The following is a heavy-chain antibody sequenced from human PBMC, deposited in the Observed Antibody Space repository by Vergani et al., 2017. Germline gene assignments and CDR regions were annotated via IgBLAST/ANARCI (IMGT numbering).Heavy chain of an antibody. CDR1: GFTLSNYA. Sequence: HVQLVESGGGVVQPGRSLRLSCAASGFTLSNYAMHWVRQAPGKGLEWVAVISYDGSNKYYADSVKGRFTISRDNSKSTLYLQMNSLRADDDTAVFDCARDFGPGITGYVVHYFYYMDVWGKGTTVTVSS. CDR2: ISYDGSNK. V-gene: IGHV3-30*04. CDR3: ARDFGPGITGYVVHYFYYMDV. D-gene: IGHD1-20*01. J-gene: IGHJ6*03.